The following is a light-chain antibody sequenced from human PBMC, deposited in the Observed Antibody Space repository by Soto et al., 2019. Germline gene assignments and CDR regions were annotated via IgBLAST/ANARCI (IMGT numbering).Light chain of an antibody. CDR2: GAS. J-gene: IGKJ1*01. V-gene: IGKV3-15*01. Sequence: EIVVTQSPVTLSVSPGERVTLSCRASESVSRNLAWYQQKPGQTPRLLIYGASTRATGVPARFSGSGSGTDFILAITSLQSEDFATYYCQHSYTAPWTFGQGTKV. CDR3: QHSYTAPWT. CDR1: ESVSRN.